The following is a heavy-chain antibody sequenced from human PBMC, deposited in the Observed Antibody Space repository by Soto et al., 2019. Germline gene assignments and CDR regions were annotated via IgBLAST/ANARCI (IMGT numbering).Heavy chain of an antibody. V-gene: IGHV3-48*01. D-gene: IGHD1-26*01. CDR1: GFTFSSYS. CDR2: ISSSSSTI. Sequence: EVQLVESGGGLVQPGGSLRLSCAASGFTFSSYSMNWVRQAPGKGMERVSYISSSSSTIYYADSVKGRFTIARDTAKNSLYLHMNSLRAEDTAVYYCARDFRGFVGATSGHNWFDPWRQGTLVTVSS. CDR3: ARDFRGFVGATSGHNWFDP. J-gene: IGHJ5*02.